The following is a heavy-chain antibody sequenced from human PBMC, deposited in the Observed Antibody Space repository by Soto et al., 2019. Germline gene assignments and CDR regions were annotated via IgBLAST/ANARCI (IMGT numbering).Heavy chain of an antibody. J-gene: IGHJ4*02. CDR2: ISASGHTT. D-gene: IGHD6-25*01. CDR3: AKDSRAAAGYCFDN. V-gene: IGHV3-23*01. Sequence: EVQLLESGGGLVQPGGSLRLSCAASGFTFSSYAMNWVRQAPGKGLEWVSAISASGHTTDYADLVKGRFTISRDNSKSTLSLQMNSLRAEDTAVYYCAKDSRAAAGYCFDNWGQGTLVTVSS. CDR1: GFTFSSYA.